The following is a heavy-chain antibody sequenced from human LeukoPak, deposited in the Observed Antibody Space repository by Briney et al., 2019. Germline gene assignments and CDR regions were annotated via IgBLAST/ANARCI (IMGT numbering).Heavy chain of an antibody. CDR1: DDSTNDYC. J-gene: IGHJ4*02. CDR2: IYTTGST. D-gene: IGHD3-3*01. V-gene: IGHV4-4*07. CDR3: ARGGEWSYDY. Sequence: PSETLSLTCTVSDDSTNDYCWSWIRQPAGKGLEWIGRIYTTGSTNYNPSLKSRVTMSIDMSKNQFSLNLSSVTAADTAVYYCARGGEWSYDYWGQGTLVTVSS.